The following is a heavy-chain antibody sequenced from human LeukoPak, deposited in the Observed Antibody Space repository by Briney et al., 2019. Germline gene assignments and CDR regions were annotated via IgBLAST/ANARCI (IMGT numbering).Heavy chain of an antibody. CDR2: ISAYNGNT. D-gene: IGHD3-22*01. J-gene: IGHJ4*02. CDR3: ARDSLRRITMIVVVHPPDY. Sequence: ASVKVSCKASGYTFTSYDINWVRQATGQGLEWMGWISAYNGNTNYAQKLQGRVTMTTDTSTSTAYMELRSLRSDDTAVYYCARDSLRRITMIVVVHPPDYWGQGTLVTVSS. V-gene: IGHV1-18*01. CDR1: GYTFTSYD.